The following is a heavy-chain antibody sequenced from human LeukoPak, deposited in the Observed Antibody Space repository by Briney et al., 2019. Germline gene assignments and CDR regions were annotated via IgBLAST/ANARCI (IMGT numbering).Heavy chain of an antibody. D-gene: IGHD3-10*01. CDR3: ARSNMVRGVRALDY. V-gene: IGHV4-34*01. CDR2: INHSGST. Sequence: SETLSLTCAVYGGSFSGYYWSWIRQPPGKGLEWIGEINHSGSTNYNPSLKSRVTISVDTSKNQFSPKLSSVTAADTAVYYCARSNMVRGVRALDYWGQGTLVTVSS. CDR1: GGSFSGYY. J-gene: IGHJ4*02.